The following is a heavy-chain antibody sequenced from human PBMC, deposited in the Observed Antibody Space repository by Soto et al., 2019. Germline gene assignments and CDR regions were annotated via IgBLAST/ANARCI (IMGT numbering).Heavy chain of an antibody. D-gene: IGHD4-17*01. Sequence: GGSLRLNCAASGFTFSGAWMHWVRQPPGKGLEWVAVISYDGSNKYYADSVKGRFTISRDNSKNTLYLQMNSLRAEDTAVYYCAKDRYGDYGGIDYWGQGTMVTVSS. CDR3: AKDRYGDYGGIDY. J-gene: IGHJ4*02. CDR1: GFTFSGAW. CDR2: ISYDGSNK. V-gene: IGHV3-30*18.